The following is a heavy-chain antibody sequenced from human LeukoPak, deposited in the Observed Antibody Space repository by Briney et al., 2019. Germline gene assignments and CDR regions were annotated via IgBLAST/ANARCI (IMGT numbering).Heavy chain of an antibody. CDR1: GYSFTTYG. J-gene: IGHJ3*02. V-gene: IGHV1-18*01. D-gene: IGHD6-13*01. CDR2: IGVYNGDA. Sequence: ASVKVSCKASGYSFTTYGVSWVRRAPGQGLEWMGWIGVYNGDANYAQNLQGRVTMTTDTSTSTAYMELRSLTFDDTAVYYCARDTGYSSSWREAFDIWGQGTMVTVSS. CDR3: ARDTGYSSSWREAFDI.